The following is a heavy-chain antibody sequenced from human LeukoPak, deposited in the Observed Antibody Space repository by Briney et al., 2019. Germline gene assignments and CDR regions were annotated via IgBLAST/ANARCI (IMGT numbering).Heavy chain of an antibody. Sequence: GASVKVSRKASGYTFNDFFIHWLRQAPGQGLEWLGWINPKIGGTDYAQKFQGRVSMTRDTSVSTAYMELSGLTSDDTAMYYCARELFTPRDHWGQGTLVTVSS. CDR2: INPKIGGT. CDR3: ARELFTPRDH. V-gene: IGHV1-2*02. D-gene: IGHD2-15*01. CDR1: GYTFNDFF. J-gene: IGHJ4*02.